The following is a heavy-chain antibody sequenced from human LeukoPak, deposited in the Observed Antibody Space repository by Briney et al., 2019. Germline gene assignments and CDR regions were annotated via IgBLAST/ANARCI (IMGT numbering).Heavy chain of an antibody. D-gene: IGHD3-22*01. CDR3: ARVGYYESSGYYGY. J-gene: IGHJ4*02. CDR2: INPNSGGT. V-gene: IGHV1-2*06. Sequence: ASVTVSCKASGYTLTDYYMHWVRQAPGQGLEWMGRINPNSGGTNYAQKFQGRVTMTRDTSISTVYMELSRLRSDDTAVYYCARVGYYESSGYYGYWGQGTLVTVSS. CDR1: GYTLTDYY.